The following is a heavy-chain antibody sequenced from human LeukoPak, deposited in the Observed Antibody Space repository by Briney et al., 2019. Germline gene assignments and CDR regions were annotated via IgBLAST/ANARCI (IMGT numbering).Heavy chain of an antibody. Sequence: QSGGSLRLSCAASGFTFSSYGMHWVRQAPGKGLEWVSYISPGSTTIYYADSVKGRFTISRDNAKNSLYLQMNSLRDEDTAVYYCARGVDYWGQGTLVTVSS. V-gene: IGHV3-48*02. CDR3: ARGVDY. J-gene: IGHJ4*02. CDR2: ISPGSTTI. CDR1: GFTFSSYG.